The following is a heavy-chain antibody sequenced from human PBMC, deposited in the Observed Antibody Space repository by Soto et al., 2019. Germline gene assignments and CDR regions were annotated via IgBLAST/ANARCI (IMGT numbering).Heavy chain of an antibody. CDR2: ISDSGAVT. Sequence: GGSLRLSCVASGFTFDSYAINWVRQAPGKGLEWLSVISDSGAVTFYGDSVKGRFTIFRDNSKGTLYLQMNSLRAEDTAMYYCARGRISGSYLLDYWGLGTLVTVSS. D-gene: IGHD1-26*01. J-gene: IGHJ4*02. CDR3: ARGRISGSYLLDY. V-gene: IGHV3-23*01. CDR1: GFTFDSYA.